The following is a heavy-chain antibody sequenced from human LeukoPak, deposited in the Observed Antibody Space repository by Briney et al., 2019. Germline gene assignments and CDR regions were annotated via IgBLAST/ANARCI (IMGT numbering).Heavy chain of an antibody. CDR3: ARESRITIFGVVLNWFDP. Sequence: GGSLRLSCAAPGFTFSSYSMNWVRQAPGKGLEWVSSISSSSSYIYYADSVKGRFTISRDNAKNSLYLQMNSLRAEDTAVYYCARESRITIFGVVLNWFDPWGQGTLVTVSS. V-gene: IGHV3-21*01. CDR1: GFTFSSYS. CDR2: ISSSSSYI. D-gene: IGHD3-3*01. J-gene: IGHJ5*02.